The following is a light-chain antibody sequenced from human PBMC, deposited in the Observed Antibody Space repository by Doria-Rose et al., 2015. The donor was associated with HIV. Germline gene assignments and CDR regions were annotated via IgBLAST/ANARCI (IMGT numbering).Light chain of an antibody. J-gene: IGKJ2*01. CDR3: MQALQTPYT. CDR1: QSLLHTIGYNY. V-gene: IGKV2-28*01. CDR2: LGS. Sequence: IQPPLSLPVTPGQPASISCRSSQSLLHTIGYNYLDWYRQKPGQSPQLLIYLGSNRASGVPDRFSGSGSGTDFTLKISRVEAEDVGVYYCMQALQTPYTFGQGTKLEIK.